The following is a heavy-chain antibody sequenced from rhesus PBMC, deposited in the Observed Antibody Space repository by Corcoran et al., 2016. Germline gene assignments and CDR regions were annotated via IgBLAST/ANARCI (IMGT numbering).Heavy chain of an antibody. V-gene: IGHV3S5*01. Sequence: EVQLVETGGGLVQPGGSLKLSCAASGFTFSSYGMSWVRQATGKGLEWVSASNSGGGSTYYADSVKGRFTISRDNSKNTLSLQMNSLRAEDTAVYYCAKDPVNTVTPLDYWGQGVLVTVSS. D-gene: IGHD4-23*01. CDR2: SNSGGGST. CDR3: AKDPVNTVTPLDY. J-gene: IGHJ4*01. CDR1: GFTFSSYG.